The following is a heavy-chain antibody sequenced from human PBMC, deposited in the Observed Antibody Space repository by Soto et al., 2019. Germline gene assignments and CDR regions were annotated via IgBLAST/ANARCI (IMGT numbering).Heavy chain of an antibody. D-gene: IGHD5-12*01. CDR3: DTYSGYDYYCLDS. J-gene: IGHJ4*02. V-gene: IGHV3-73*01. Sequence: EVQLVESGGGLVQPGGSLKVSCAASGFTFSGSGMHWVRQASGKGLEWIGHIRTKANTDATAYAASVKGRFTISRDDSRSTAYLLMNSLKIEDTAVYYCDTYSGYDYYCLDSWGRGILVTVSS. CDR1: GFTFSGSG. CDR2: IRTKANTDAT.